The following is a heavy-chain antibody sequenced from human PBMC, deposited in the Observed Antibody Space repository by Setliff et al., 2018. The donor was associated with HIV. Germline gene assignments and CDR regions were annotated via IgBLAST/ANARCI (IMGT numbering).Heavy chain of an antibody. CDR3: AISIVGVTSEMY. V-gene: IGHV4-34*01. D-gene: IGHD2-21*02. CDR2: VNHNGNI. CDR1: GVPLSDYY. Sequence: SETLSLTCTLNGVPLSDYYWNWIRQSPGKGLEWIVEVNHNGNINYNPSLKSRVTVSVDTSKTQYSLKMISVTAADTATYYCAISIVGVTSEMYWAQGTLVTVSS. J-gene: IGHJ4*02.